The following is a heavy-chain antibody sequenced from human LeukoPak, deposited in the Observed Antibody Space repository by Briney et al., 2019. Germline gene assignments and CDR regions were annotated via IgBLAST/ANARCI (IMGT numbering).Heavy chain of an antibody. Sequence: GASVKVSCKASGYTFTSYAMHWVRQAPGQRLEWMGWINAGNGNTKYSQKFQGRVTITADESTSTAYMELSSLRSEDTAVYYCARQRGLMTADAFDIWGQGTMVTVSS. D-gene: IGHD2-8*01. V-gene: IGHV1-3*01. CDR1: GYTFTSYA. J-gene: IGHJ3*02. CDR3: ARQRGLMTADAFDI. CDR2: INAGNGNT.